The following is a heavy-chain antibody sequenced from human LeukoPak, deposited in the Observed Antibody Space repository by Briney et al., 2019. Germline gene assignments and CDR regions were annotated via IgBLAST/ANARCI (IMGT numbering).Heavy chain of an antibody. CDR1: GFTFDDYT. CDR3: AKETIFCSGGSCYHDAFDI. J-gene: IGHJ3*02. D-gene: IGHD2-15*01. V-gene: IGHV3-9*03. CDR2: ISRNSVRI. Sequence: GGSLRLSCAASGFTFDDYTMHWVRQAPGKGLEWVSGISRNSVRIDYSDSVKGQFTISRYNAKNYLYLQINSHSPEDMALYYCAKETIFCSGGSCYHDAFDIWGQGTMVTVSS.